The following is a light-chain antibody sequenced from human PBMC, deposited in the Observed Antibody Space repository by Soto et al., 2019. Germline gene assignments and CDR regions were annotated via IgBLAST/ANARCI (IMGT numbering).Light chain of an antibody. CDR1: QDISNY. Sequence: DIQMTQSPSSVSASVGDRVTITCRASQDISNYLNWYQQKLGKAPKLLIYDASNLETGVPSRFSGSGSGTDFTFTIRSLKPEDIATDYCQHYSHLITFGQGTRLEIK. J-gene: IGKJ5*01. V-gene: IGKV1-33*01. CDR3: QHYSHLIT. CDR2: DAS.